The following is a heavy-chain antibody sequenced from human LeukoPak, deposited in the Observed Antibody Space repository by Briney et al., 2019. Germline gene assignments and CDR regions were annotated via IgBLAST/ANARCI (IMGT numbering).Heavy chain of an antibody. Sequence: GGSLRLSCAASGFTFSSYAMSWVRQAPGKGLEWVSASSGSGGNTYYADSVKGRFTISRDNSKNTLYLQMNSLRAEDTAVYYCARLHSAIYYGDAFDIWGQGTMVTVSS. CDR2: SSGSGGNT. D-gene: IGHD1-26*01. J-gene: IGHJ3*02. CDR3: ARLHSAIYYGDAFDI. CDR1: GFTFSSYA. V-gene: IGHV3-23*01.